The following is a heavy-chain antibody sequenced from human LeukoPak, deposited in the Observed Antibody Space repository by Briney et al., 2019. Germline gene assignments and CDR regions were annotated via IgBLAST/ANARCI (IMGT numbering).Heavy chain of an antibody. CDR2: ISSSSSYI. CDR1: GFTFSSYS. J-gene: IGHJ4*02. CDR3: AKAQYDFWSGYYY. D-gene: IGHD3-3*01. Sequence: PGGSLRLSCAASGFTFSSYSMNWVRQAPGKGLEWVSSISSSSSYIYYADSVKGRFTISRDNAKNSLYLQMNSLRAEDTAVYYCAKAQYDFWSGYYYWGQGTLVTVSS. V-gene: IGHV3-21*04.